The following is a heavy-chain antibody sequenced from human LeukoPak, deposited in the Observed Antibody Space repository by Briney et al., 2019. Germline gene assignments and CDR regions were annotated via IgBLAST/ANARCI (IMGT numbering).Heavy chain of an antibody. CDR3: AREAGYDFHDAFDI. CDR1: GFTFSSYS. J-gene: IGHJ3*02. CDR2: ISRSSSYI. D-gene: IGHD5-12*01. V-gene: IGHV3-21*01. Sequence: GGSLRLSCAASGFTFSSYSMNWVRQAPGKGLEWVSSISRSSSYIYYADSVKGRFTISRDNAKNSLYLQMNTLRAEDTAVYYCAREAGYDFHDAFDIWGQGTMVTVSS.